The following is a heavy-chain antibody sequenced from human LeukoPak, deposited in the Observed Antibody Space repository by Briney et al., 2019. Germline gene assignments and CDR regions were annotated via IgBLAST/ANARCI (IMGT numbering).Heavy chain of an antibody. J-gene: IGHJ4*02. CDR3: ARLVLAVAGSLDY. Sequence: ASVKVSCKASGYTFTGYYMHWVRQAPGQGLEWMGRINPNSGGTNYAQKFQGRVTMTRDTSISTAYMELSRLRSDDTAVYYCARLVLAVAGSLDYWGQGTLVTVSS. V-gene: IGHV1-2*06. D-gene: IGHD6-19*01. CDR2: INPNSGGT. CDR1: GYTFTGYY.